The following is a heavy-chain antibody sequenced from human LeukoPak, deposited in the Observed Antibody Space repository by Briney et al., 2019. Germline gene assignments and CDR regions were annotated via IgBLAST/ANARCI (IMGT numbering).Heavy chain of an antibody. Sequence: GGSLRLSCAASGFTFSSYGMHWVRQAPGKGLEWVAVIWYDGSNKYYADSVKGRFTISRDNSKNTLYLQMNSLRAGDTAVCYCAAEHSTTDAFDIWGQGTMVTVSS. D-gene: IGHD6-13*01. V-gene: IGHV3-33*01. CDR1: GFTFSSYG. CDR3: AAEHSTTDAFDI. CDR2: IWYDGSNK. J-gene: IGHJ3*02.